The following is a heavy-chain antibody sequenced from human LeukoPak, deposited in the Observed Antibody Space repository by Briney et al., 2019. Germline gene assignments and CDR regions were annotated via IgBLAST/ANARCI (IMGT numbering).Heavy chain of an antibody. V-gene: IGHV3-21*01. Sequence: GGSLRLSCAASGFTFSSHNMHWVRQAPGKGLEWVSSISGRGNYIFYADSVKGRFTISRDSAKNSLSLQMNSLRAEDTAVYYCAKDQGFDYYDSSGYYFDYWGQGTLVTVSS. CDR2: ISGRGNYI. J-gene: IGHJ4*02. CDR1: GFTFSSHN. CDR3: AKDQGFDYYDSSGYYFDY. D-gene: IGHD3-22*01.